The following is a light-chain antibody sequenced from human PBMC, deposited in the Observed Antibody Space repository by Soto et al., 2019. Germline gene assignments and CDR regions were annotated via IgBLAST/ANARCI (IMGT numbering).Light chain of an antibody. CDR2: GAS. J-gene: IGKJ1*01. V-gene: IGKV3-15*01. Sequence: EIVMTQSPATLSGSPGERATLSCRASQSVSTNLAWYQQKPGQAPRLLIYGASTRATGIPARFSGSGSGTEFTLTISSLQPDDLAVYYCQQYSNRPPWTCGQGTKV. CDR3: QQYSNRPPWT. CDR1: QSVSTN.